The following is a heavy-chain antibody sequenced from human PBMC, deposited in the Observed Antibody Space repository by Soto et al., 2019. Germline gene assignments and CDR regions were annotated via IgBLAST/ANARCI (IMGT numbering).Heavy chain of an antibody. CDR2: ISYDGSNK. V-gene: IGHV3-30*18. CDR1: GFTFSDYG. D-gene: IGHD6-19*01. Sequence: QVQLVESGGGVVQPGRSLRLSCTVSGFTFSDYGMHWVRQAPGRGLEWVAVISYDGSNKRYGDPVKGRFTISRDNSKNTLYLQMNSLRAEYTGVYYCAKDHCKQWLGYLDYWGQGALFTVSS. J-gene: IGHJ4*02. CDR3: AKDHCKQWLGYLDY.